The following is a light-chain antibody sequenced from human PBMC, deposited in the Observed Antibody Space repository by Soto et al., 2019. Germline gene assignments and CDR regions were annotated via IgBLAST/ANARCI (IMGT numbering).Light chain of an antibody. CDR2: EVN. J-gene: IGLJ1*01. Sequence: QSVLTQPASVSGSPGQSITISCTGTSSDVGGYNYVSWYQQHPGEAPKLMIYEVNHRPSGASNRFSGSKSGNTASLTISGLQAEDGADYYCSSYTSTSTLVFGTGTKVTVL. V-gene: IGLV2-14*01. CDR1: SSDVGGYNY. CDR3: SSYTSTSTLV.